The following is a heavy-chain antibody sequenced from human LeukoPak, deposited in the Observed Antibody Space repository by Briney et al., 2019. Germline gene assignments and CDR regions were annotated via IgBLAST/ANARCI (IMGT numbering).Heavy chain of an antibody. V-gene: IGHV4-34*01. CDR3: ARGPYYYGSEALMDV. D-gene: IGHD3-10*01. J-gene: IGHJ6*04. CDR2: ITHSGST. Sequence: PSETLSLTCAVYGGSFSGYYWSWVRQPPGKGLEWIGEITHSGSTKYYPSFKIRVTIYVDTSKNQFSLKLSSVTAADTAVYYCARGPYYYGSEALMDVWGKGTTVTVSS. CDR1: GGSFSGYY.